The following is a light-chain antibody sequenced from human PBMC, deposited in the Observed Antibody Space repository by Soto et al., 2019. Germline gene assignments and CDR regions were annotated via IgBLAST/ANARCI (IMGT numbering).Light chain of an antibody. V-gene: IGKV3-15*01. Sequence: EIVVTQSPATLSVSPGERATLSCRASQSVSSNLAWYQQKPGQAPRLLIYGASTRATGVPATFSGSGSGTEFTLTISSLQSEDFAVYYCQQYNNWPGWTFGQGTKVEIK. J-gene: IGKJ1*01. CDR2: GAS. CDR3: QQYNNWPGWT. CDR1: QSVSSN.